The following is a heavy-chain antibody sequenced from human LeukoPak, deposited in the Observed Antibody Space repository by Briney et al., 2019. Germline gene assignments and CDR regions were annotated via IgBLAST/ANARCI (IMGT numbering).Heavy chain of an antibody. Sequence: PGRALRLSCAASGYTPDDYAMYRFRQAPGKGLEWVSGISWNSGSIGYADSVKGRFTISRDNAKNSLYLQMNSLRAEDMALYDCAKDRSVLEWLWTFDPWGEGTRAPATS. CDR2: ISWNSGSI. J-gene: IGHJ5*02. CDR3: AKDRSVLEWLWTFDP. D-gene: IGHD3-3*01. CDR1: GYTPDDYA. V-gene: IGHV3-9*02.